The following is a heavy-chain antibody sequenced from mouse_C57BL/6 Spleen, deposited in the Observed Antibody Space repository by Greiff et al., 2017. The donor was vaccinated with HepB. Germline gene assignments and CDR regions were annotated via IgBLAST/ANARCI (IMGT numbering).Heavy chain of an antibody. CDR1: GFTFSSYG. D-gene: IGHD1-1*01. CDR3: ARGETTVRKDYFDY. V-gene: IGHV5-6*01. Sequence: EVHLVESGGDLVKPGGSLKLSCAASGFTFSSYGMSWVRQTPDKRLEWVATISSGGSYTYYPDSVKGRFTISRDNAKNTLYLQMSSLKSEDTAMYYCARGETTVRKDYFDYWGQGTTLTVSS. CDR2: ISSGGSYT. J-gene: IGHJ2*01.